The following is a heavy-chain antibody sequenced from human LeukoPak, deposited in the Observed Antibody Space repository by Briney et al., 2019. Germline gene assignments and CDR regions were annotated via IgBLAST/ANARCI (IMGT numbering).Heavy chain of an antibody. J-gene: IGHJ4*02. CDR1: GFTFSHYY. Sequence: PGGSLRLSCAASGFTFSHYYMTWVRQAPGKGLEWVSSISGSSGYIFYADSVKGRFTISRDNSKNTLYLQMNSLRAEDTAVYYCARGLYDILTVMVYWGQGTLVTVSS. CDR3: ARGLYDILTVMVY. V-gene: IGHV3-21*01. D-gene: IGHD3-9*01. CDR2: ISGSSGYI.